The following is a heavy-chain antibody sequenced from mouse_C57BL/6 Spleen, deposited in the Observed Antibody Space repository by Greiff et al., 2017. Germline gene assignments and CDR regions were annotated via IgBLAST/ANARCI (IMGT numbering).Heavy chain of an antibody. D-gene: IGHD2-4*01. CDR1: GYTFTNYW. CDR3: ARAVGLRRGGAMDY. J-gene: IGHJ4*01. CDR2: IYPGGGYT. Sequence: QVQLQQSGAELVRPGTSVKMSCKASGYTFTNYWIGWAKQRPGHGLEWIGDIYPGGGYTNYNEKFKGKATLTADKSSSTAYMQFSSLTSEDSAIYYCARAVGLRRGGAMDYWGQGTSVTVSS. V-gene: IGHV1-63*01.